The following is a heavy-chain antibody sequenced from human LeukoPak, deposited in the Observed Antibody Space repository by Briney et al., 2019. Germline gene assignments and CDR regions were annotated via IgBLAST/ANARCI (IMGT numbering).Heavy chain of an antibody. CDR2: VSASGGST. D-gene: IGHD3-10*01. CDR3: AKDDAWLRFGE. V-gene: IGHV3-23*01. J-gene: IGHJ4*02. Sequence: PGGSLRLSCAASGFTFSSYVMSWVRQAPGKGLEWVSGVSASGGSTYYADSVKGRFTISRDNSKNTLYLEVISLTAEDTAVYYCAKDDAWLRFGEWSQGTLVTVSS. CDR1: GFTFSSYV.